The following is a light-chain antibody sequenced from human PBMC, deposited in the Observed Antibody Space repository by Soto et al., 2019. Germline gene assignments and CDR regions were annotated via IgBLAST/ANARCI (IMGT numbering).Light chain of an antibody. CDR3: QHYGSSGT. Sequence: EIVLTQSPGTLSLSPGERATLSCRASQSVSSSYLGWYQQKPGQAPRLLIYGAFNRATGIPDRFSGSGSGTDFTLTISRLEPEDFAVYYCQHYGSSGTFGQGTKVEIK. CDR2: GAF. CDR1: QSVSSSY. J-gene: IGKJ1*01. V-gene: IGKV3-20*01.